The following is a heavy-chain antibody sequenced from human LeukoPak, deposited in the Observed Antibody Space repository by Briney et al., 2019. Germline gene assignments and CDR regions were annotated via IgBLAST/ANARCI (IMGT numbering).Heavy chain of an antibody. J-gene: IGHJ5*02. CDR3: ARVSSSSWS. D-gene: IGHD6-13*01. V-gene: IGHV4-34*01. CDR1: GGSFSGYY. CDR2: INHSGST. Sequence: SETLSLTCAVYGGSFSGYYWSWIRQPPGKGLEWIGEINHSGSTNYNPSLKSRVTISVDTSKNQFSLKLSSVTSADTAVYYCARVSSSSWSWGQGTLVTVSS.